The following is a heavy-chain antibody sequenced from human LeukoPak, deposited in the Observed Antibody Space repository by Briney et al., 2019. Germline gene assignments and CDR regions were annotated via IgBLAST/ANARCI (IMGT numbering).Heavy chain of an antibody. CDR3: AGLVGRYSSGLYYYYFDY. CDR2: MYLSGTT. CDR1: GDSINSLDL. V-gene: IGHV4-4*02. D-gene: IGHD3-22*01. Sequence: NASETLSLTCTVSGDSINSLDLWSWVRQPPGKGLEWIGEMYLSGTTHSNPSVKSRVTISIDKSKNQFFLNLSSVTAADTAVYYCAGLVGRYSSGLYYYYFDYWGQGILVTVSS. J-gene: IGHJ4*02.